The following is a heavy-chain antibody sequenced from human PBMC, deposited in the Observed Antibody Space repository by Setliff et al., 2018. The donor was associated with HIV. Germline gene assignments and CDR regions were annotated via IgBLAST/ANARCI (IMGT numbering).Heavy chain of an antibody. CDR3: ARLPGTTSPHVGWFDP. CDR2: INHSGST. J-gene: IGHJ5*02. Sequence: PSETLSLTCAVYGGSFSGYYWSWIRQPPGKGLEWIGEINHSGSTNYNPSLKSRVTMSVDTSKNQFSLKLSSVTAADTAVYYCARLPGTTSPHVGWFDPWGQGTLVTVSS. CDR1: GGSFSGYY. V-gene: IGHV4-34*01. D-gene: IGHD1-7*01.